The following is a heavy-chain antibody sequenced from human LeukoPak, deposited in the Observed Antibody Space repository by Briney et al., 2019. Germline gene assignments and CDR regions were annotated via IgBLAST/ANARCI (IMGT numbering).Heavy chain of an antibody. V-gene: IGHV3-30*02. J-gene: IGHJ4*02. CDR3: AKDRIAVAGIVDY. CDR1: GFTFSSYG. Sequence: GGSLRLSCAASGFTFSSYGMHWVRQAPGKGLEWVAFIRYDGSNKYYADSVKGRFTISRDNSKNTLYLQMNSLRAEDTAVYYCAKDRIAVAGIVDYWGQGTLVTVSS. D-gene: IGHD6-19*01. CDR2: IRYDGSNK.